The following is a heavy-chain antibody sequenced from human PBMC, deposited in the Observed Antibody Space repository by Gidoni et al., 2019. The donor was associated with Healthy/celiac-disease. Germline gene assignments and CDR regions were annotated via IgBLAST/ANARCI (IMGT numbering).Heavy chain of an antibody. Sequence: EVQLVESGGGLVQPGGSLRLSCAASGFTFSSYEMNWVRQAPGKGLEWVSYISSSGRTIYYADSVKGRFTISRDNAKNSRYLQMNSLRAEDTAVYYCARGKERWLQLNYYGMDVWGQGTTVTVSS. V-gene: IGHV3-48*03. CDR3: ARGKERWLQLNYYGMDV. J-gene: IGHJ6*02. CDR1: GFTFSSYE. D-gene: IGHD5-12*01. CDR2: ISSSGRTI.